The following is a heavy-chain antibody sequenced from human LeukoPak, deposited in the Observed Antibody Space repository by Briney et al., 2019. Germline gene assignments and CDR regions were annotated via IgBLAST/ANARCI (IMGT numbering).Heavy chain of an antibody. CDR3: ARVRILRYFDWPLYYFDY. D-gene: IGHD3-9*01. Sequence: ASVKVSCKASGYTFTGYYMHCVRQAPGQGLEWMGWINPNSGGTNYAQKFQGRVTMTRDTSISTAYMELSRLRSDDTAVYYCARVRILRYFDWPLYYFDYWGQGTLVTVSS. V-gene: IGHV1-2*02. CDR1: GYTFTGYY. CDR2: INPNSGGT. J-gene: IGHJ4*02.